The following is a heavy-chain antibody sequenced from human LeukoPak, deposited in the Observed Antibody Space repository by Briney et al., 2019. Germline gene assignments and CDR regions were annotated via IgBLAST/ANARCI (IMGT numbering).Heavy chain of an antibody. CDR1: GFTFSSYE. J-gene: IGHJ4*02. CDR3: ARAKVAFYDYVWGSYRLDSLDY. V-gene: IGHV3-48*03. Sequence: GGSLRLSCAASGFTFSSYEMNWVRQAPGKGLEWVSYISSSGSTIYYADSVKGRLTISRDNAKNSLYLQMNSLRAEDTAVYYCARAKVAFYDYVWGSYRLDSLDYWGQGTLVTVSS. CDR2: ISSSGSTI. D-gene: IGHD3-16*02.